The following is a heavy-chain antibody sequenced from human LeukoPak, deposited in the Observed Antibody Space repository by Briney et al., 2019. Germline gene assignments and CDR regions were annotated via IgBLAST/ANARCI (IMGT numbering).Heavy chain of an antibody. CDR1: GYTFTGYY. CDR2: INPNSGDA. V-gene: IGHV1-2*02. J-gene: IGHJ5*02. CDR3: ARDGRDYGDYRGNNWFDP. D-gene: IGHD4-17*01. Sequence: ASVKVSCKASGYTFTGYYMHWVRQAPGQGLEWMGWINPNSGDANYAQKFQGRVTMTRDTPISTAYMELSRLRSDDTAVYYCARDGRDYGDYRGNNWFDPWGQGTLVSVSS.